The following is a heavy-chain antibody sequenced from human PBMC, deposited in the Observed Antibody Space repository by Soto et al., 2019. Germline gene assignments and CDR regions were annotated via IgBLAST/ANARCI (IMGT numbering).Heavy chain of an antibody. CDR3: ARDPRYFDWLSNYYYYYGMDV. J-gene: IGHJ6*02. V-gene: IGHV4-4*02. CDR1: GGAISISNW. Sequence: SETLSLTCAVSGGAISISNWGGWVRQPPGEGLEWIGEIYHSGSTNYNPSLKSRVTISVDKSKNQFSLKLSSVTAADTAVYYCARDPRYFDWLSNYYYYYGMDVWGQGTTVT. D-gene: IGHD3-9*01. CDR2: IYHSGST.